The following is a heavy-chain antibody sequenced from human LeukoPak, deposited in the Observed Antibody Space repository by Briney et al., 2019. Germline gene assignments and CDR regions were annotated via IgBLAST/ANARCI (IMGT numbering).Heavy chain of an antibody. V-gene: IGHV4-4*09. Sequence: SETLSLTCAVSGDSINSHYWNWIRRPPGKGLEWVAYIHSSGTTSTNPSLRSRVTVSLDTSKNQFSLKLSSVTAADTAVYYCARLDSSSWPDYWGQGTLVTVSS. CDR2: IHSSGTT. CDR1: GDSINSHY. D-gene: IGHD6-13*01. CDR3: ARLDSSSWPDY. J-gene: IGHJ4*02.